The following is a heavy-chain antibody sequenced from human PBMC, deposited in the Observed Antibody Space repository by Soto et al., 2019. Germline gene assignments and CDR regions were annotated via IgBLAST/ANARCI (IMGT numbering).Heavy chain of an antibody. CDR3: ARGPRVSSTGTGAH. D-gene: IGHD1-1*01. CDR1: GFTFSAYW. V-gene: IGHV3-74*01. J-gene: IGHJ4*02. CDR2: ISDDGSTA. Sequence: GGSLRLSCSVSGFTFSAYWMHWVRQVPGKGLTWVSRISDDGSTATYADSVKGRFVISRDNAKNSIYLEMNTLRADDSGLYYCARGPRVSSTGTGAHWGRGTLVTVSS.